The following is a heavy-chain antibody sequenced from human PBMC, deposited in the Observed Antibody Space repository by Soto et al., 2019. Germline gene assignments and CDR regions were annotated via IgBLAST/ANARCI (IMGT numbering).Heavy chain of an antibody. CDR2: INPGDSDT. CDR3: ARGFIRPTSTPNFDC. D-gene: IGHD3-16*02. J-gene: IGHJ4*02. V-gene: IGHV5-51*01. Sequence: PGESLKISCQGFGYSFTSFWIGWVRQMPGKGLEWMGIINPGDSDTRYSPSFQGQVTISVDKSITTAYLQWSSLKASDTAMYYCARGFIRPTSTPNFDCWGLGTLVTVAS. CDR1: GYSFTSFW.